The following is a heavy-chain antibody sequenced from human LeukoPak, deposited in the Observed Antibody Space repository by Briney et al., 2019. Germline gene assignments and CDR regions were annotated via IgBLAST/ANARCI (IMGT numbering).Heavy chain of an antibody. V-gene: IGHV4-34*01. CDR2: INHSGST. CDR3: ARGGVATYYYGSGSYRPKTGSRDWFDP. CDR1: GGSFSGYY. Sequence: SETLSLTCAVYGGSFSGYYWSWIRQPPGRGLEWIGEINHSGSTNYNPSLKSRVTISVDTSKNQFSLKLSSVTAADTAVYYCARGGVATYYYGSGSYRPKTGSRDWFDPWGQGTLVTVSS. J-gene: IGHJ5*02. D-gene: IGHD3-10*01.